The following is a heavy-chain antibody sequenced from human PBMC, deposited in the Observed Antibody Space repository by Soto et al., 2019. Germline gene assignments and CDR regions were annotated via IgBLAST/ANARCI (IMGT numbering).Heavy chain of an antibody. D-gene: IGHD3-3*01. Sequence: SETLSLTGAVYGGSFSGYYWSWIRQPPGKGLEWIGEINHSGSTNYNPSLKSRVTISVDTSKNQFSLKLSSVTAADTAVYHCASTVGYYDFWSGYSRSMDVWGQGTTVTVS. CDR1: GGSFSGYY. CDR2: INHSGST. V-gene: IGHV4-34*01. CDR3: ASTVGYYDFWSGYSRSMDV. J-gene: IGHJ6*02.